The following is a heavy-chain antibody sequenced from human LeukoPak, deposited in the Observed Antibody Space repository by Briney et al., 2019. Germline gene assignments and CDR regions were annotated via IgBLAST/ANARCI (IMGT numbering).Heavy chain of an antibody. Sequence: SETLSLTCTVSRGSVSSAYWSWIRQPPGKRLEWIGYMYNSEITNYNPSLKSRVTMSLDMSKNQFSLDLTSVSEADTAVYYCATGHRRGWVDYWGQGSLVIVS. CDR3: ATGHRRGWVDY. D-gene: IGHD6-19*01. CDR2: MYNSEIT. J-gene: IGHJ4*02. CDR1: RGSVSSAY. V-gene: IGHV4-59*02.